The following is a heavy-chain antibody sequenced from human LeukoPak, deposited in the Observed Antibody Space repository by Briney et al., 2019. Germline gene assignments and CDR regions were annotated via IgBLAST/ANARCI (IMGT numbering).Heavy chain of an antibody. Sequence: PGGSLILSCSASGFTFSSYWISWVRQAPGKGLQWVANIKQDGSEKYYVDSVKGRFTISRDNAKNSLYLQMNSLRAEDTAVYYCARDSVRWAAWGQGTLVTVSS. CDR1: GFTFSSYW. V-gene: IGHV3-7*05. CDR2: IKQDGSEK. D-gene: IGHD4-23*01. J-gene: IGHJ5*02. CDR3: ARDSVRWAA.